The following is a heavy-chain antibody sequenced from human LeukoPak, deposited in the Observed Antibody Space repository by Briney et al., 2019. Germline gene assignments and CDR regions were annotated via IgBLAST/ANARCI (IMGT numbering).Heavy chain of an antibody. J-gene: IGHJ6*03. CDR1: GGSISSGRYC. CDR3: ARDSGYSYDYYMDV. Sequence: SETLSLTCTVSGGSISSGRYCWSWIRQPAGKGLEWIGHIHISGSTNYNPSLKSRVTISVDTSKNQFSLKLSSVTAADTAVYYCARDSGYSYDYYMDVWGKGTTVTISS. CDR2: IHISGST. V-gene: IGHV4-61*10. D-gene: IGHD5-18*01.